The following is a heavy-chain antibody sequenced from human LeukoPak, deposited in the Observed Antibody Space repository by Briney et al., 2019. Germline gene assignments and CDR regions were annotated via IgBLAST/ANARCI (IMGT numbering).Heavy chain of an antibody. J-gene: IGHJ5*02. CDR3: ARVFAFGVVIIPWLDP. CDR2: INHSGST. V-gene: IGHV4-34*01. Sequence: SETLSLTCAVYGGSFSGYYWSWIRQPPGKGLEWIGEINHSGSTNYNPSLKSRVTISVDTSKNQFSLKLSSVTAADTAVYYCARVFAFGVVIIPWLDPWGQGTLVTVSS. CDR1: GGSFSGYY. D-gene: IGHD3-3*01.